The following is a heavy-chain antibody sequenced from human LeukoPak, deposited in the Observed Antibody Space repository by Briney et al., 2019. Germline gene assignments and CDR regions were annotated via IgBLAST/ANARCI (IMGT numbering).Heavy chain of an antibody. V-gene: IGHV4-59*08. D-gene: IGHD1-14*01. J-gene: IGHJ3*02. Sequence: SETLSLTCTVSGGSISSYYWSWIRQPPGKGLEWIGYTYYSGSTNYNPSLKSRVTISVDTSKNQFSLKLSSVTAADTAVYYCARHRTRVAFDIWGQGTMVTVSS. CDR1: GGSISSYY. CDR3: ARHRTRVAFDI. CDR2: TYYSGST.